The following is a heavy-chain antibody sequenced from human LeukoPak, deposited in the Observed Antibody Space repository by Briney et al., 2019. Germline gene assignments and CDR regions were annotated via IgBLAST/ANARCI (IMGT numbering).Heavy chain of an antibody. CDR2: IYYSGST. D-gene: IGHD1-26*01. V-gene: IGHV4-59*01. Sequence: SETLSLTCTVSGGSINSYYWNWIRQSPGKGLEWIGYIYYSGSTHYNPSLKSRVTISVDTSKNQFSLKLSSVTAADTAVYYCARDGGSMAFDIWGQGTMVTVSS. J-gene: IGHJ3*02. CDR3: ARDGGSMAFDI. CDR1: GGSINSYY.